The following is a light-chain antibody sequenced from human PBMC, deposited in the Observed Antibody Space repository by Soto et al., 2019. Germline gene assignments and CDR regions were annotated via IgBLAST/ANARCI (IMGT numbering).Light chain of an antibody. CDR3: QQYENWLALT. V-gene: IGKV3-15*01. J-gene: IGKJ4*01. Sequence: EIVMTQSPATLSVSPGERATLSCWASQRVSTKLAWYQQKPGQAPRLLIYGASTRATGIPARFSGSGSGTEFTLTISSLQSEDFAVYYCQQYENWLALTLGGGTKVDIK. CDR2: GAS. CDR1: QRVSTK.